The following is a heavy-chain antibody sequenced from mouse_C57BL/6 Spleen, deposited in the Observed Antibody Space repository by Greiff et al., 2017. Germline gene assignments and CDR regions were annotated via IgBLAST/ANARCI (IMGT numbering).Heavy chain of an antibody. CDR2: IDPEDGDT. CDR1: GFNIKDYY. Sequence: VQLQQSGAELVRPGASVKLSCTASGFNIKDYYMHWVKQRPEQGLEWIGRIDPEDGDTKYDAQFQGKATMTAATSSNTAYLQLSSLTSEDTAVYSCTTSYCDSRFAYWGQGTLVTVSA. D-gene: IGHD1-1*01. V-gene: IGHV14-1*01. CDR3: TTSYCDSRFAY. J-gene: IGHJ3*01.